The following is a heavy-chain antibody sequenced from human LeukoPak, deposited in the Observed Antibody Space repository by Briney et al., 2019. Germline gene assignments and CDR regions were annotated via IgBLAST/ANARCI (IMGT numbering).Heavy chain of an antibody. D-gene: IGHD4-17*01. V-gene: IGHV1-2*02. Sequence: ASVKVSCKASGYIFTGYYIHWVRQAPGQGLEWMGWINPNSGGTNYAQKFQGRVTMTRDTSISTAYMELSRLRSDDTAVYYCARPDYGDAFDIWGQGTMVTVSS. CDR2: INPNSGGT. CDR1: GYIFTGYY. CDR3: ARPDYGDAFDI. J-gene: IGHJ3*02.